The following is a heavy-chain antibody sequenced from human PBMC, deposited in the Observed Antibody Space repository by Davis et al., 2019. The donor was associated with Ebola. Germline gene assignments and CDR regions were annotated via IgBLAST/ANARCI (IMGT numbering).Heavy chain of an antibody. D-gene: IGHD3-10*01. V-gene: IGHV3-11*04. J-gene: IGHJ6*03. CDR3: VRDYGRGWSSFYYYMDV. CDR1: GFTFSDYY. CDR2: ISSSGSSI. Sequence: GGSLRLSCAASGFTFSDYYMNWIRQAQGKGLECISYISSSGSSIHYADSVKGRFTISRDNAKNSLYLQMNGLRAEDTAVYYCVRDYGRGWSSFYYYMDVWGKGTTVTVSS.